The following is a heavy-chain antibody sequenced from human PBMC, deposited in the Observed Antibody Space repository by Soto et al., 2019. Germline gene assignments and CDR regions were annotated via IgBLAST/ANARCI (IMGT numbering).Heavy chain of an antibody. D-gene: IGHD3-10*01. CDR1: GGSISSSSYY. CDR3: AREYGSGSYYSYYYYGMDV. CDR2: IYHSGST. J-gene: IGHJ6*02. V-gene: IGHV4-39*07. Sequence: SETLSLTCTVSGGSISSSSYYWAWVRQPPGKGLEWIGEIYHSGSTNYNPSLKSRVTISVDKSKNQFSLKLSSVTAADTAVYYCAREYGSGSYYSYYYYGMDVWGQGTTVTVSS.